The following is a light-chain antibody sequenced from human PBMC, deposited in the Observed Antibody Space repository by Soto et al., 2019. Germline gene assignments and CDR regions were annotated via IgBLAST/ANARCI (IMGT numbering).Light chain of an antibody. CDR1: SSDVDGFNY. CDR3: CSYAGPYVL. Sequence: QSALTQPRSVSGSPGQSVTVSCTGISSDVDGFNYVSWYQHHPGKAPKLIIYDVSQRPSGVPDRFSGSESANSASLTISGLQAEDEADYYCCSYAGPYVLFGGGTKLTVL. V-gene: IGLV2-11*01. J-gene: IGLJ2*01. CDR2: DVS.